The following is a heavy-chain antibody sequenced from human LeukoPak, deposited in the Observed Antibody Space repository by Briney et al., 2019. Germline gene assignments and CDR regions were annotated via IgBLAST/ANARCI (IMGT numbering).Heavy chain of an antibody. CDR2: IFYSVNT. J-gene: IGHJ4*02. CDR3: ARHGSSGWYYFDH. Sequence: PSETLSLTCTVSGDSISSYYWNWIRQPPGKGLEWIGYIFYSVNTNYNPSLKSRATISVDTSKNQFSLKLSSVTAADTALYYCARHGSSGWYYFDHWGQGTLVTVSS. CDR1: GDSISSYY. V-gene: IGHV4-59*01. D-gene: IGHD6-19*01.